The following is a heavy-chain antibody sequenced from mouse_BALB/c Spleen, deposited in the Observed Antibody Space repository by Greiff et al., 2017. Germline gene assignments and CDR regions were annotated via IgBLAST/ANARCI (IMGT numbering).Heavy chain of an antibody. CDR3: ARGSSWDYLDY. J-gene: IGHJ2*01. CDR1: GFSLTSYG. D-gene: IGHD1-1*01. Sequence: QVQLKQSGPGLVAPSQSLSITCTVSGFSLTSYGVHWVRQPPGKGLEWLGVIWAGGSTNYNSALMSRLSISKDNSKSQVFLKMNSLQTDDTAMYYCARGSSWDYLDYWGQGTTLTVSS. CDR2: IWAGGST. V-gene: IGHV2-9*02.